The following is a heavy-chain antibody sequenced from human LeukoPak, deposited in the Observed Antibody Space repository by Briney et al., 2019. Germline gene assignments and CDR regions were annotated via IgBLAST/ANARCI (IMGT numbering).Heavy chain of an antibody. CDR2: INSDGSST. J-gene: IGHJ3*02. CDR3: GRENRGAFDI. D-gene: IGHD3-10*01. V-gene: IGHV3-74*01. CDR1: GFTFSSYW. Sequence: GGSLRLSCAASGFTFSSYWMHWVRRAPGKGLVWVSRINSDGSSTSNADSVKGRFTISRDNGKNTLYLQMNSLRAEDTAMYYCGRENRGAFDIWGQGTMVAVSS.